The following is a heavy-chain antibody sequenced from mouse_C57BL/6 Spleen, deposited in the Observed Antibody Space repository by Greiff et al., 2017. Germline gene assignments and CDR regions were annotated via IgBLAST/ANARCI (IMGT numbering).Heavy chain of an antibody. CDR1: GFTFSDYY. D-gene: IGHD2-4*01. CDR3: ARGEGLRRGFDY. V-gene: IGHV5-16*01. CDR2: INYDGSST. J-gene: IGHJ2*01. Sequence: DVHLVESEGGLVQPGSSMKLSCTASGFTFSDYYMAWVRQVPEKGLEWVANINYDGSSTYYLDSLKSRFIISRDNAKNILYLQMSSLKSEDAATYYCARGEGLRRGFDYWGQGTTLTVSS.